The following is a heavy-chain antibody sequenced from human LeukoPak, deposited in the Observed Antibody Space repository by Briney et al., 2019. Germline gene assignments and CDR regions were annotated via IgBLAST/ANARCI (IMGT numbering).Heavy chain of an antibody. CDR1: GFSVSDYS. Sequence: MSGGSLRLSCAASGFSVSDYSISWIRQSPGKGPEWISYVMSGRGSKNYADSVKGRFTISRDNAKNSVALQLDGLRADDTAVYFCTRERRGSYYAFESWGQGTLVTVSS. V-gene: IGHV3-11*01. CDR3: TRERRGSYYAFES. J-gene: IGHJ4*02. CDR2: VMSGRGSK. D-gene: IGHD3-16*01.